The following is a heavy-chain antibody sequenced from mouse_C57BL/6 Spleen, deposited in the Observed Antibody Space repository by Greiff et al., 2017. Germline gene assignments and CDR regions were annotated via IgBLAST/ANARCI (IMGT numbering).Heavy chain of an antibody. CDR2: ISNLAYSI. V-gene: IGHV5-15*01. Sequence: DVKLVESGGGLVQPGGSLKLSCAASGFTFSDYGMAWVRQAPRKGPEWVAFISNLAYSIYYADTVTGRFTISRENAKNTLYLEMSSLRSEDTAMYYCARQGYDGAMDYWGQGTSVTVSS. J-gene: IGHJ4*01. CDR1: GFTFSDYG. D-gene: IGHD2-12*01. CDR3: ARQGYDGAMDY.